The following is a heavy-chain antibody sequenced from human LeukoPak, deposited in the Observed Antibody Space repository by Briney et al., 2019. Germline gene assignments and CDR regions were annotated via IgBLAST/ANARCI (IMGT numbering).Heavy chain of an antibody. CDR3: ARGIIETKIVAYDP. D-gene: IGHD1-7*01. Sequence: SETLSLTCTVSGGSVSGYYWSWIRQPPGEGLEYIGYIHYSGTTNYSPSLQSRVTISVDASKNQFSLKLTSATAADTALYYCARGIIETKIVAYDPWGQGTLVTVSS. V-gene: IGHV4-59*08. CDR1: GGSVSGYY. CDR2: IHYSGTT. J-gene: IGHJ5*02.